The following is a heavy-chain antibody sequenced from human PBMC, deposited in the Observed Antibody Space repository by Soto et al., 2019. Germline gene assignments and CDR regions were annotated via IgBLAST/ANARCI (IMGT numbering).Heavy chain of an antibody. J-gene: IGHJ4*02. CDR3: SELRLRFY. Sequence: GGSLRLSCAASGFTFSSFSSYAMNWVRQAPGKGLEWVSTISGSGSGTYYADSVKGRFTISRDNSKNTLYLQMNSLRAEDTAVYYCSELRLRFYWGQGALVTVSS. CDR2: ISGSGSGT. CDR1: GFTFSSFSSYA. V-gene: IGHV3-23*01. D-gene: IGHD3-16*01.